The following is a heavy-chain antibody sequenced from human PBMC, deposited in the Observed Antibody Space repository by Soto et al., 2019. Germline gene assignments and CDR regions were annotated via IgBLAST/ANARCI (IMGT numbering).Heavy chain of an antibody. D-gene: IGHD6-13*01. CDR3: AREDIAAAGSFDY. Sequence: PSETLSLTCTVSGGSISSYYWSWIRQPPGKGLEWIGYIYYGGSTNYNPSLKSRVTISVDTSKNQFSLKLSSVAAADTAVYYCAREDIAAAGSFDYWGQGTLVTVSS. CDR2: IYYGGST. J-gene: IGHJ4*02. V-gene: IGHV4-59*01. CDR1: GGSISSYY.